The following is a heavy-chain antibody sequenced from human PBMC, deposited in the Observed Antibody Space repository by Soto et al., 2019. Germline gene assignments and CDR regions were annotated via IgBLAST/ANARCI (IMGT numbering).Heavy chain of an antibody. D-gene: IGHD3-10*01. CDR3: ARETGLVRGVTVNYFDY. CDR2: IYYSGST. CDR1: GGSISSGGYY. V-gene: IGHV4-31*03. Sequence: QVQLQESGPGLVKPSQTLSLTCTVSGGSISSGGYYWSWIRQHPGKGLEWIGYIYYSGSTYYNPSLKSRVTRSVDTSKNKFSLKLSSVTAADTAVYYCARETGLVRGVTVNYFDYWGQGTLVTVSS. J-gene: IGHJ4*02.